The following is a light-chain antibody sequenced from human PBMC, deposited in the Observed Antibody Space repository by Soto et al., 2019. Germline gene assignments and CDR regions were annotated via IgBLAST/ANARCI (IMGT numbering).Light chain of an antibody. J-gene: IGKJ1*01. V-gene: IGKV3-15*01. CDR2: GAS. Sequence: EIVMTQSPATLSVSPGERATLSCSASQSVSSNLAWYQKKPGQAPRLLIYGASTRATGIPARFSGSGSGTEFTLTISSLQSEDFAVYYCQQYNKWPPWWFGQGTEVEIK. CDR1: QSVSSN. CDR3: QQYNKWPPWW.